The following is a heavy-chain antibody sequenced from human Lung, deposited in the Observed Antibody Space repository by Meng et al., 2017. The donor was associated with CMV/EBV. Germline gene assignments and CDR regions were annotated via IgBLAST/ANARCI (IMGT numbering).Heavy chain of an antibody. Sequence: GGSLGLXCAASGFTFSSYWMSWVRQAPGKGLEWVANIKQDGSEKYYVDSVKGRFTISRDNAKNSLYLQMNSLRAEDTAVYYCARAGRSSGRIDYWVQGTLVTVSS. D-gene: IGHD6-19*01. CDR2: IKQDGSEK. J-gene: IGHJ4*02. CDR3: ARAGRSSGRIDY. CDR1: GFTFSSYW. V-gene: IGHV3-7*01.